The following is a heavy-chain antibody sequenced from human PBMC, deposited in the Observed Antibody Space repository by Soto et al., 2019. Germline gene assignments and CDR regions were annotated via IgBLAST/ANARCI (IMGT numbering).Heavy chain of an antibody. CDR1: GGTFSSYA. CDR2: IGPIVDTS. Sequence: QVQLVQSGAEVRQPASSVKVSCKTSGGTFSSYAISWVRQAPGQGLEWMGGIGPIVDTSTYAQKFQGRVTITEDESTRTVYMERSRLRSDDTDVYYCVRVVAVPGYPDNWGQGTLVTVSS. J-gene: IGHJ4*02. D-gene: IGHD5-12*01. CDR3: VRVVAVPGYPDN. V-gene: IGHV1-69*12.